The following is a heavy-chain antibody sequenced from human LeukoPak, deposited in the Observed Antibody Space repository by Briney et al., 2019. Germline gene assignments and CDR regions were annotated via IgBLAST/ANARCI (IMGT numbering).Heavy chain of an antibody. CDR3: ASLSHDYGGNDY. CDR2: INHSGST. V-gene: IGHV4-34*01. Sequence: PSETLSLTCAFYGGSFSGYYWSWIRQPPGKGLEWIGEINHSGSTYYNPSLKSRVTISVDTSKNQFSLKLSSVTAADTAVYYCASLSHDYGGNDYWGQGTLVTVSS. J-gene: IGHJ4*02. CDR1: GGSFSGYY. D-gene: IGHD4-23*01.